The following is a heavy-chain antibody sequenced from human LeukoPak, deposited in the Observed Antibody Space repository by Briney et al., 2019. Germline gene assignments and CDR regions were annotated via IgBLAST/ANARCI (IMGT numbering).Heavy chain of an antibody. CDR2: ISSDGNKK. D-gene: IGHD1-26*01. CDR3: ARGAFSGINYNYFDY. V-gene: IGHV3-30-3*01. CDR1: GFTFSSYS. J-gene: IGHJ4*02. Sequence: QPGRSLRLPCAASGFTFSSYSMHWVRQAPGKGLEWVTVISSDGNKKYYADSVVGRFTISRDNSKNTLYLDMNSLRADDTAVFYCARGAFSGINYNYFDYWGQGTLVTVSS.